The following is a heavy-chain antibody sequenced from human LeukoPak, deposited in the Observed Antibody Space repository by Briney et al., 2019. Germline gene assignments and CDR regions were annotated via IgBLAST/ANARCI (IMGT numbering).Heavy chain of an antibody. Sequence: GGSLRLSCAASGFSFSSYGMHWVRQAPGKGLEWVAFIRNDGSNKYYADSVKGRFTISRDNTKNTLYPQMNSLRAEDTAVYYCAKPGGASSIAYWGQGTLVTVSS. CDR2: IRNDGSNK. D-gene: IGHD6-6*01. J-gene: IGHJ4*02. V-gene: IGHV3-30*02. CDR1: GFSFSSYG. CDR3: AKPGGASSIAY.